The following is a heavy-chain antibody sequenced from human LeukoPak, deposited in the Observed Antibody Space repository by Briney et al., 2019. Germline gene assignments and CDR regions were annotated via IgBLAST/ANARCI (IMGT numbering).Heavy chain of an antibody. D-gene: IGHD3-10*02. V-gene: IGHV3-48*03. CDR2: ISSSGSTI. CDR3: AELGITMIGGV. CDR1: GFTFSSYE. J-gene: IGHJ6*04. Sequence: GGSLRLSCAASGFTFSSYEMNWVRQAPGKGLEWASYISSSGSTIYYADSVKGRFTISRDNAKSSLYLQMNSLRAEDTAVYYCAELGITMIGGVWGKGTTVTISS.